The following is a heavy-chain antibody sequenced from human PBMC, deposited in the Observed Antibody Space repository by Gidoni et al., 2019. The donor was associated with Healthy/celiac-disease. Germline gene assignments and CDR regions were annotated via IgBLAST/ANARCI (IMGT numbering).Heavy chain of an antibody. V-gene: IGHV3-23*04. CDR1: GFTFSSYA. CDR2: ISGSGGST. Sequence: EVQLVESGGGLVQPGGSLRLSCAASGFTFSSYAMSWVRQAQWKGLEWVAAISGSGGSTYYADSVKGRFTSSRDNSKNTLYLQMNSLRAEDTAVYYCAKNPVLLWFGDAFDIWGQGTMVTVSS. J-gene: IGHJ3*02. D-gene: IGHD3-10*01. CDR3: AKNPVLLWFGDAFDI.